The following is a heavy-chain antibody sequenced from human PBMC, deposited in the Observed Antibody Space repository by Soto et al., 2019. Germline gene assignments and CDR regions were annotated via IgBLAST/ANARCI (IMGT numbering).Heavy chain of an antibody. Sequence: GGSLRLSCAASGFTFSSYAMSWVRQAPGKGLEWVSAISGSGGSTYYADSVKGRFTISRDNSKNTLYLQMNSLRAEDTAVYYCAKEIITMIVVVKAAFDIWGQGTMVTVSS. V-gene: IGHV3-23*01. CDR3: AKEIITMIVVVKAAFDI. CDR1: GFTFSSYA. CDR2: ISGSGGST. J-gene: IGHJ3*02. D-gene: IGHD3-22*01.